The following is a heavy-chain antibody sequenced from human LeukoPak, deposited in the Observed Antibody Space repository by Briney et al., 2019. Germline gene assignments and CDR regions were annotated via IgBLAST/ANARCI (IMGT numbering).Heavy chain of an antibody. CDR3: ARDGRRSPDYYYYMDV. CDR2: IYYTGIS. V-gene: IGHV4-39*07. J-gene: IGHJ6*03. CDR1: GASITIGAESYH. D-gene: IGHD1-26*01. Sequence: PSATLSLTCTVSGASITIGAESYHWGWIRQPPGKGLEWIGTIYYTGISYYNPSLESRVTSSLDTSKNQFSLKLSSVTAADTAVYYCARDGRRSPDYYYYMDVWGKGTTVTISS.